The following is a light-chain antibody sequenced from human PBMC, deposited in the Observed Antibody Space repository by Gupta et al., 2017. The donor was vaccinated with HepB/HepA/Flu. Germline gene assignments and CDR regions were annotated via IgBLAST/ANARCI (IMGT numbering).Light chain of an antibody. CDR2: RNN. CDR3: DPWDDSRSGPGV. CDR1: SSNIGYNN. V-gene: IGLV1-47*01. J-gene: IGLJ2*01. Sequence: QSVLTQPPSASGTPGQRVTISCSGRSSNIGYNNVYWYQQFPGTAPKLLIYRNNQRPSGGPARFSGSRSGTSTAMAISRLPAEDEAAYYCDPWDDSRSGPGVFGGGTKLTVL.